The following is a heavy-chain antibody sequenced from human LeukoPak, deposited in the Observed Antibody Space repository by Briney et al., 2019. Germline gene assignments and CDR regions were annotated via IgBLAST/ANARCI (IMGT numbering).Heavy chain of an antibody. V-gene: IGHV3-11*01. D-gene: IGHD3-10*01. Sequence: GGSLRLSCAASGFTFSDFYMTWIRQAPGKGLEWVSYSSNGGSTIYYADSVKGRFTISRDNSKNTLYLQMNSLRAEDTAVYYCARGGRTMVRGVRFYYYYGMDVWGQGTTVTVSS. CDR2: SSNGGSTI. CDR3: ARGGRTMVRGVRFYYYYGMDV. CDR1: GFTFSDFY. J-gene: IGHJ6*02.